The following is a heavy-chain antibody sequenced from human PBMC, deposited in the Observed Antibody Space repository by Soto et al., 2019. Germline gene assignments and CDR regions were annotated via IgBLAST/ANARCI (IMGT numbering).Heavy chain of an antibody. CDR1: GYTFTSYG. CDR3: ARSGYGGNSLHYYGMDV. CDR2: ISAYNGNT. D-gene: IGHD6-25*01. Sequence: QVHLVQSGAEVKKPGASVKVSCKASGYTFTSYGISWVRQAPGQGLEWMGWISAYNGNTNYAQKLQGRVTMTTETSTSTAYMELRSLRSDDTAVYYCARSGYGGNSLHYYGMDVWGQGTTVTVSS. J-gene: IGHJ6*02. V-gene: IGHV1-18*01.